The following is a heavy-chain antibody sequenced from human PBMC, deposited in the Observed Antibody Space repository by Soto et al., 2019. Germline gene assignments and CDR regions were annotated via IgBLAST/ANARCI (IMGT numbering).Heavy chain of an antibody. CDR1: GFTFSSYG. CDR3: AKGAPPIVVVPAAIDDYYYYGMDV. CDR2: ISYDGSNK. V-gene: IGHV3-30*18. J-gene: IGHJ6*02. Sequence: GGSLRLSCAASGFTFSSYGKHWVRQAPGKGLEWVAVISYDGSNKYYADSVKGRFTISRDNSKNTLYLQMNSLRAEDTAVYYCAKGAPPIVVVPAAIDDYYYYGMDVWGQGTTVTVSS. D-gene: IGHD2-2*01.